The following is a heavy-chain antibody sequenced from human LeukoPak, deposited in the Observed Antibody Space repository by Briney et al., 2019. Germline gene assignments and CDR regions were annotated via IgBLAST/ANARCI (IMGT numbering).Heavy chain of an antibody. J-gene: IGHJ4*02. CDR3: ARQSSYGDYDY. V-gene: IGHV1-3*01. D-gene: IGHD4-17*01. CDR2: INAGNGNT. CDR1: GYTFTSYG. Sequence: ASVKVSCKASGYTFTSYGISWVRQAPGQGLEWMGWINAGNGNTKYSQKFQGRVTITRDTSASTAYMELSSLRSEDTAVYYCARQSSYGDYDYWGQGTLVTVSS.